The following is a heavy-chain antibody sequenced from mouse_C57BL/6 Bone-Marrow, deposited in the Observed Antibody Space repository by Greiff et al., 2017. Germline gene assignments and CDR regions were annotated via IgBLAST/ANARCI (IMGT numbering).Heavy chain of an antibody. CDR3: ARVPHHYDPFYYYAMDY. D-gene: IGHD2-4*01. Sequence: EVKLMESGGGLVQPGGSLKLSCAASGFTFSDYGMAWVRQAPRKGPEWVAFISNLAYSIYYADTVTGRFTISRENAKNTLYLEMSSLRSEDTAMYYCARVPHHYDPFYYYAMDYWGQGTSVTVSS. J-gene: IGHJ4*01. CDR1: GFTFSDYG. CDR2: ISNLAYSI. V-gene: IGHV5-15*01.